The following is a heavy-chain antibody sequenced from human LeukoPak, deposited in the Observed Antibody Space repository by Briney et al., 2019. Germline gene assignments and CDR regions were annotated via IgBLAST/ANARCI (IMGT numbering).Heavy chain of an antibody. Sequence: QSGGSLRLSCAASGFTFSNYGMSWVRQAPGKGLEWVSAISGNGIYTYSADSVKGRFTISRDNSKNTLYLQMNSLRAEDTAVYYCAEGGDLVVVPAAISNSIFDYWGQGTLVTVSS. CDR1: GFTFSNYG. J-gene: IGHJ4*02. V-gene: IGHV3-23*01. CDR2: ISGNGIYT. CDR3: AEGGDLVVVPAAISNSIFDY. D-gene: IGHD2-2*02.